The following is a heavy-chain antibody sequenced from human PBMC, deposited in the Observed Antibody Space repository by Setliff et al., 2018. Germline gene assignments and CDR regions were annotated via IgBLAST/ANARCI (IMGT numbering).Heavy chain of an antibody. CDR3: AKDLSSNTAASYFFDL. D-gene: IGHD5-18*01. CDR2: FYDSRGDT. Sequence: GGSLRLSCSASGFTFSSLWMAWVRQAPGKGLEWVSIFYDSRGDTYYADSVKGRFTMPRDSSTNTLYLQMNSLRGEDTAVYYCAKDLSSNTAASYFFDLWGQGTQVTVSS. J-gene: IGHJ4*02. CDR1: GFTFSSLW. V-gene: IGHV3-23*01.